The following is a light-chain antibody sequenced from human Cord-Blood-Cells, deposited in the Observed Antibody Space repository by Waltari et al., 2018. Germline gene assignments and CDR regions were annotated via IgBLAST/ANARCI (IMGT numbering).Light chain of an antibody. J-gene: IGLJ3*02. Sequence: QSALTQPASVSGSPGQSITISCPGTSSDVGGYNYVSWYQQQPGKAPKLMIYDVSTRPSGVSNRFSGSKSGNTASLTISGLQAEDEADYYCSSYTSSSTRVFGGGTKLTVL. V-gene: IGLV2-14*01. CDR2: DVS. CDR1: SSDVGGYNY. CDR3: SSYTSSSTRV.